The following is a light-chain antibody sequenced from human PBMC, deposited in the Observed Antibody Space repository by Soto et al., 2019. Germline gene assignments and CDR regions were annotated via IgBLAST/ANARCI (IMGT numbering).Light chain of an antibody. Sequence: QSALTQPPSASGSPGQSVTISCTGTSSDVGGHDFVSWYQQCPGKAPKLMIYEVSNRPSGVSNRFSGSKSGNTASLTISGLQAEDEADYYCSSYTSSSTYVFGTGTKLTVL. J-gene: IGLJ1*01. CDR1: SSDVGGHDF. CDR3: SSYTSSSTYV. V-gene: IGLV2-14*01. CDR2: EVS.